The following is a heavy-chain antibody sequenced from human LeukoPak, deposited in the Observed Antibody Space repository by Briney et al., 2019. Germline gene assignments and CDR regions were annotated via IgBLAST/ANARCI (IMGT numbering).Heavy chain of an antibody. Sequence: GGSLRLSCAASGFTFSSYAMHWVRQAPGKGLEWVAVISYDGSNKYYADSVKGRFTISRDNSKNTLYLQMNSLRAEDTAVYYCARGELYDSDSFDYWGQGTLVTVSS. CDR1: GFTFSSYA. D-gene: IGHD3-10*01. CDR3: ARGELYDSDSFDY. V-gene: IGHV3-30-3*01. J-gene: IGHJ4*02. CDR2: ISYDGSNK.